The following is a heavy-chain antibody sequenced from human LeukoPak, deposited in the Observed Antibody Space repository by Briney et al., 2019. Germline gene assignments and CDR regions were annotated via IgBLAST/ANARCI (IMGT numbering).Heavy chain of an antibody. J-gene: IGHJ4*02. CDR1: GFTFSSYA. V-gene: IGHV3-30-3*01. Sequence: PGGSLRLSCAASGFTFSSYAMHWVRQAPGKGLEWVAVISYDGSNKYYADSVKDRFTISRDNSKNTLYLQMNSLRAEDTAVYYCARVFQWELLPVDYWGQGTLVTVSS. CDR3: ARVFQWELLPVDY. D-gene: IGHD1-26*01. CDR2: ISYDGSNK.